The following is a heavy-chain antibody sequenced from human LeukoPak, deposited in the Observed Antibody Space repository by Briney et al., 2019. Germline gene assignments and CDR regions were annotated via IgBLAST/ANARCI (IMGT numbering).Heavy chain of an antibody. J-gene: IGHJ4*02. D-gene: IGHD5-18*01. CDR1: GFTFSSYA. Sequence: PGGSLRLSCAASGFTFSSYAMSWVRQAPGKGLEWVSAISGSGGSTYYADSVKGRFTISRDNSKNTLYLQMNSLRAEDTAVYYCARDQWVYSYGHCLDYWGQGTLVTVSS. CDR3: ARDQWVYSYGHCLDY. V-gene: IGHV3-23*01. CDR2: ISGSGGST.